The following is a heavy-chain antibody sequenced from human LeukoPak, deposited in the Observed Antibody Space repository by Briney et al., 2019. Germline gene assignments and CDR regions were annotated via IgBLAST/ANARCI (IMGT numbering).Heavy chain of an antibody. J-gene: IGHJ4*02. Sequence: PGGSLRLSCAASGFTFSSYAMSWVRQAPGKGLEWVAVISYDGSNKYYADSVKGRFTISRDNSKNTLYLQMNSLRAEDTAVYYCARDRGYCSGGSCYPDYFDYWGQGTLVTVSS. CDR1: GFTFSSYA. D-gene: IGHD2-15*01. V-gene: IGHV3-30-3*01. CDR2: ISYDGSNK. CDR3: ARDRGYCSGGSCYPDYFDY.